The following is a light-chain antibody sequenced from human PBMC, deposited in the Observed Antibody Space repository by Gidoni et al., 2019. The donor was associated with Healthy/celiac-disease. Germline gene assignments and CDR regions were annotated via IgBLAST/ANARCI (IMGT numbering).Light chain of an antibody. Sequence: IQMTQSPSSLSSSVGDRVTITCRASQGISNYLAWYQQQPGKVPKLLIYAASTLQSGVPSRCSGSGSGTDFTLTISSLQPEDVATYYCQKYNSAPPLTFGPGTKVDIK. J-gene: IGKJ3*01. V-gene: IGKV1-27*01. CDR1: QGISNY. CDR3: QKYNSAPPLT. CDR2: AAS.